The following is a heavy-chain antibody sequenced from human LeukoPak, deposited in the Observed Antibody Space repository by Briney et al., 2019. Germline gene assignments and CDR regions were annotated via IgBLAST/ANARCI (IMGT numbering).Heavy chain of an antibody. CDR3: ARDGGRAAGTPYYYYYYYYMDV. Sequence: ASVKVSCKASGYTFTGYYMHWVRQAPGQGLEWMGWINPNSGGTNYAQKFQGRVTMTRDTSISTAYMELSSLRSEDTAVYYCARDGGRAAGTPYYYYYYYYMDVWGKGTTVTVSS. D-gene: IGHD6-13*01. V-gene: IGHV1-2*02. J-gene: IGHJ6*03. CDR2: INPNSGGT. CDR1: GYTFTGYY.